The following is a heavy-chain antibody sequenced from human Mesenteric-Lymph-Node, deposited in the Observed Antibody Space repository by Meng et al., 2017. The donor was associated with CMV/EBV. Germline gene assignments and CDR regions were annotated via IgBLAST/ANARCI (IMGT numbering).Heavy chain of an antibody. J-gene: IGHJ3*02. Sequence: GGSLRLSCAASGFTVSSNYMSWVRQAPGKGLEWVSVIYSGGSTYYADSVKGRFTISRDNSKNTLYLQMNSLRVEDTAVYYCARTQYLRFDCFNIWGQGTMVTVSS. CDR3: ARTQYLRFDCFNI. CDR1: GFTVSSNY. D-gene: IGHD5-12*01. CDR2: IYSGGST. V-gene: IGHV3-53*01.